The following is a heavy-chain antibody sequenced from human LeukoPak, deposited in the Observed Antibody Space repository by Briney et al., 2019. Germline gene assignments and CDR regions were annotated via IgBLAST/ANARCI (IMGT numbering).Heavy chain of an antibody. Sequence: SETLSLTCTVSGGSISSSSYYWGWIRQPPGKGLEWIGSIYYSGSTYYNPSPKSRVTLSVDTSKNQFSLKLSSVTAADTAVYYCARWTAAGSDLNWFDPWGQGTLVTVSS. V-gene: IGHV4-39*01. D-gene: IGHD6-13*01. CDR1: GGSISSSSYY. CDR2: IYYSGST. CDR3: ARWTAAGSDLNWFDP. J-gene: IGHJ5*02.